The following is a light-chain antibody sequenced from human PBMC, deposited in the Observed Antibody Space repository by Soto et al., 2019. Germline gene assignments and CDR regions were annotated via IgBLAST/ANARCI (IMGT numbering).Light chain of an antibody. Sequence: QSVLTQPPSVSGAPGQRDTISCAGSSSNIGAGYDVHWYQHLPGTAPKLLIYDNNNQPSGVPDRFSGSKSGTSASLAITGLQADDESDYYCQSYDSSLSAPYVFGTRTKLTVL. CDR1: SSNIGAGYD. CDR2: DNN. V-gene: IGLV1-40*01. J-gene: IGLJ1*01. CDR3: QSYDSSLSAPYV.